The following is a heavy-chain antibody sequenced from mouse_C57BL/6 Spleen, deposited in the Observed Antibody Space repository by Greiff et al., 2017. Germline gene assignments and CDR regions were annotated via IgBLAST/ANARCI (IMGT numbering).Heavy chain of an antibody. CDR2: IHPSDSDT. D-gene: IGHD2-4*01. CDR3: TNYYDYDEGYYFDY. J-gene: IGHJ2*01. V-gene: IGHV1-74*01. Sequence: QVQLQQPGAELVKPGASVKVSCKASGYTFTSYWMHWVKQRPGQGLEWIGRIHPSDSDTSYNQKFKGKAKLTAVTSASTAYMELSSLTHEDSAVYYCTNYYDYDEGYYFDYWGQGTTLTVSS. CDR1: GYTFTSYW.